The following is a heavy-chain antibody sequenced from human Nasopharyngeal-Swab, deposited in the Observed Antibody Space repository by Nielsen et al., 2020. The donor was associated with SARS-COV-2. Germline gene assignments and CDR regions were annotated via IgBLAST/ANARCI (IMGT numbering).Heavy chain of an antibody. J-gene: IGHJ4*02. CDR2: ISYDGNNK. D-gene: IGHD6-13*01. CDR3: AEGGYSSNWYSIGGY. V-gene: IGHV3-30*18. CDR1: GFTFSNHG. Sequence: GESLKISCAASGFTFSNHGMHWVRQASGKGLEWVAVISYDGNNKFYADSAKGRFTISRDNFKNTLYLQMNSLRADDTAVYYCAEGGYSSNWYSIGGYWGQGTLVTVSS.